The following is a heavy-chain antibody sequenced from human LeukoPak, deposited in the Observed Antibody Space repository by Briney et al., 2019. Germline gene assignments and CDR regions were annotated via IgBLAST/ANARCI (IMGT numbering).Heavy chain of an antibody. CDR3: ARGGSGYDSFYYYGMDV. D-gene: IGHD5-12*01. CDR2: IYDSGST. Sequence: SETLSLTCTVSGGSISSYYWSWIRQPPGKGLEWIGYIYDSGSTNYNPSLKSRVTISVDTPKNQLSLKLSSVTAADTAVYYCARGGSGYDSFYYYGMDVWGQGTTVTVSS. CDR1: GGSISSYY. V-gene: IGHV4-59*01. J-gene: IGHJ6*02.